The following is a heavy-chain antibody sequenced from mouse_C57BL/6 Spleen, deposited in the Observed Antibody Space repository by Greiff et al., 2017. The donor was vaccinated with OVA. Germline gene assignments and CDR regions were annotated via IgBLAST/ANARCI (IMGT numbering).Heavy chain of an antibody. CDR3: ARRIYDGYYEAMDY. Sequence: VQLQQPGAELVMPGASVKLSCKASGYTFTSYWMHWVKQRPGQGLEWIGEIDPSDSYTNYNQKFKGKSTLTVDKSSSTAYMQLSSLTSEDSAVYYCARRIYDGYYEAMDYWGQGTSVTVSS. J-gene: IGHJ4*01. D-gene: IGHD2-3*01. CDR2: IDPSDSYT. V-gene: IGHV1-69*01. CDR1: GYTFTSYW.